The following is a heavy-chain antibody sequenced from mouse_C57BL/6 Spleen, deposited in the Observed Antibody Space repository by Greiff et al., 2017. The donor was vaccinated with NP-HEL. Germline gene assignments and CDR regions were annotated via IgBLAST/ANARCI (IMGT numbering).Heavy chain of an antibody. V-gene: IGHV1-55*01. CDR3: ARSPLYYYGRAPFAY. CDR1: GYTFTSYW. D-gene: IGHD1-1*01. Sequence: VQLQQPGAELVKPGASVKMSCKASGYTFTSYWITWVKQRPGQGLEWIGDIYPGSGSTNYNEKFKIKATLTVDTSSSTAYMQLSSLTSEDSAVYYCARSPLYYYGRAPFAYWGQGTLVTVSA. J-gene: IGHJ3*01. CDR2: IYPGSGST.